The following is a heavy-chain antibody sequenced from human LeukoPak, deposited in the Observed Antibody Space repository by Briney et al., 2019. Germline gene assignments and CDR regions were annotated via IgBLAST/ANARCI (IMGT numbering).Heavy chain of an antibody. D-gene: IGHD1-7*01. V-gene: IGHV3-9*01. Sequence: GGSLRLSCGASGFTFDDYAMHWVRQAPGEGLEGVSGFSWYNGSIGYADSVKGRFTISRDNAKNSLYLQLNSLRAEDTALYYCAKCGKTRTTRYYFDYWGQGTLVTVSS. CDR1: GFTFDDYA. J-gene: IGHJ4*02. CDR2: FSWYNGSI. CDR3: AKCGKTRTTRYYFDY.